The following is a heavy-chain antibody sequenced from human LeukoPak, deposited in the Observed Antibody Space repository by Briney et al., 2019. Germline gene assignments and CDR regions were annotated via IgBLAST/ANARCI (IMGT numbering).Heavy chain of an antibody. V-gene: IGHV1-8*01. CDR3: AGPAADDAFDI. CDR1: GYTFTSYD. Sequence: ASVKVSCKASGYTFTSYDINWVRQATGQGLEWMGWMKHNSGNTGYAQKFQGRVTMTRNTSISTAYMELSSLRSEDTAVYYCAGPAADDAFDIWGQGTMVTVSS. D-gene: IGHD6-25*01. CDR2: MKHNSGNT. J-gene: IGHJ3*02.